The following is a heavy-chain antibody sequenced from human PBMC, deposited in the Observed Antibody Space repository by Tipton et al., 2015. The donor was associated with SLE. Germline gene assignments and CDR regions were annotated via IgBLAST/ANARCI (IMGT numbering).Heavy chain of an antibody. CDR1: GFTFDDYA. CDR3: TGDDYGAPDAFDI. V-gene: IGHV3-9*01. CDR2: ISWNSGSI. Sequence: RSLRLSCAASGFTFDDYAMHWVRQAPGKGLEWVSGISWNSGSIGYADSVKGRFTISRDNAKNSLYLQMNSLKTEDTAVYYCTGDDYGAPDAFDIWGQGTMVTVSS. J-gene: IGHJ3*02. D-gene: IGHD4-17*01.